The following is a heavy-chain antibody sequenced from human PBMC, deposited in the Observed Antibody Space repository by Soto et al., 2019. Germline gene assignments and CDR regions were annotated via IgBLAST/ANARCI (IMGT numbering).Heavy chain of an antibody. Sequence: SETLSLTCAVYGGSFSGYYWSWIRQPPGKGLEWIGEINHSGSTNYNPSLKSRVTISVDTSKNQFSLKLSSVTAADTAVYYCARERRMVRGGKINWFDPWGQGTLVTVSS. D-gene: IGHD3-10*01. CDR1: GGSFSGYY. J-gene: IGHJ5*02. CDR2: INHSGST. CDR3: ARERRMVRGGKINWFDP. V-gene: IGHV4-34*01.